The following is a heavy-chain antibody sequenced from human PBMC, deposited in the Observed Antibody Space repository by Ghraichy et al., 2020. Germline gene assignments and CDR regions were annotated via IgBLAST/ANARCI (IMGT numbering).Heavy chain of an antibody. CDR3: ARDSDLGITFDM. CDR1: GGSVSSRNYY. J-gene: IGHJ3*02. D-gene: IGHD1-26*01. V-gene: IGHV4-61*01. CDR2: IHYTGNT. Sequence: SETLSLICTVSGGSVSSRNYYWSWIRQPPGKGLEWIGYIHYTGNTNYNPSLKGRVTISVDTSKNQFSLKLSSVTAADTAVYFCARDSDLGITFDMWGQGTMVTVSS.